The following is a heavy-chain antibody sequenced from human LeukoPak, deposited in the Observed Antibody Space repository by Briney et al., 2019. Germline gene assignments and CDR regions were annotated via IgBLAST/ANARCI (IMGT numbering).Heavy chain of an antibody. CDR3: ARGYYGSGSHCCHMDV. J-gene: IGHJ6*03. CDR1: VGSFSGYY. CDR2: INHSGST. Sequence: PSETLSLNCAVYVGSFSGYYWGWIRQPPGKGLEWIGEINHSGSTNYNSSLKSRVAISVDTSKNQFSLKLSSVTAADTAVYYCARGYYGSGSHCCHMDVWGKGTTITVS. D-gene: IGHD3-10*01. V-gene: IGHV4-34*01.